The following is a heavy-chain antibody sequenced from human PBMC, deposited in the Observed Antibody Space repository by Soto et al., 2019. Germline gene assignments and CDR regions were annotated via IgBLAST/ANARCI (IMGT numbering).Heavy chain of an antibody. D-gene: IGHD5-12*01. CDR1: GFTFRSYA. CDR2: INGGGGLI. V-gene: IGHV3-23*01. J-gene: IGHJ4*02. CDR3: ARDGGGYKITLRYFDY. Sequence: GGSLRLSCAASGFTFRSYAMTWVRQAPGKGLEWVSTINGGGGLIFYADSVEGRFTISRDNSKNTLYLQMNSLRAEDTAVYYCARDGGGYKITLRYFDYWGQGTLVTVSS.